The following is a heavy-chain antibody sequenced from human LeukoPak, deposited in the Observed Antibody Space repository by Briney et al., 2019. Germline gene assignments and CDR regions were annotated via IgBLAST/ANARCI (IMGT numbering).Heavy chain of an antibody. Sequence: ASVKVSCKVSGYTLIELSMHWVRQAPGKGLEWMGGFDPEDGETIYAQKFQGRVTMTEDTSTDTAYMELSSLRSEDTAVYYCATERSGSYYNGDAAFDIWGQGTMVTVSS. CDR3: ATERSGSYYNGDAAFDI. CDR2: FDPEDGET. CDR1: GYTLIELS. J-gene: IGHJ3*02. V-gene: IGHV1-24*01. D-gene: IGHD3-10*01.